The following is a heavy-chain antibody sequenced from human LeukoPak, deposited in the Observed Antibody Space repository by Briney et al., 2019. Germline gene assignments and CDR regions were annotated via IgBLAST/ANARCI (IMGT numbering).Heavy chain of an antibody. CDR3: ARGWYNWNELHYYYGMDV. CDR1: GGSISSYY. V-gene: IGHV4-59*01. Sequence: PSETLSLTCTVSGGSISSYYWSWIRQPPGKGLEWIGYIYYSGSTNYNPSLKSRVTMSVDTSKNQFSLKLSSVTAADTAVYYCARGWYNWNELHYYYGMDVWGKGTTVTVSS. CDR2: IYYSGST. D-gene: IGHD1-1*01. J-gene: IGHJ6*04.